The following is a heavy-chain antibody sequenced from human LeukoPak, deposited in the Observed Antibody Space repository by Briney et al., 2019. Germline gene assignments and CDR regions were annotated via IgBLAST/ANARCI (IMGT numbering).Heavy chain of an antibody. CDR1: GFTFGDYA. CDR2: IRSKAYGGTT. D-gene: IGHD7-27*01. CDR3: TRDSRFSHWGY. J-gene: IGHJ4*02. V-gene: IGHV3-49*04. Sequence: GGSLRLSCTSSGFTFGDYAMSWVRQAPGKGLEWVGFIRSKAYGGTTEYAGSVKGRFTISRDDSKSIAYLQMKSLKTEDTAVYYCTRDSRFSHWGYWGQGTLVTVSS.